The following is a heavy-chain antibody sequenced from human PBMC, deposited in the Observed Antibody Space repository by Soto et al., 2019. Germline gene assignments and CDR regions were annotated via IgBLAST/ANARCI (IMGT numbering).Heavy chain of an antibody. J-gene: IGHJ6*02. V-gene: IGHV4-31*03. D-gene: IGHD2-2*01. CDR3: ARDRCSSTSCYPRGGYYYYGMDV. CDR2: IYYSGST. Sequence: QVQLQESGPGLVKPSQTLSLTCTVSGGSISSGGYYWSWIRQHPGKGLEWIGYIYYSGSTYYNPSLKRRVTISVDTSKNQFSLKLSSVTAADTAVYYCARDRCSSTSCYPRGGYYYYGMDVWGQGTTVTVSS. CDR1: GGSISSGGYY.